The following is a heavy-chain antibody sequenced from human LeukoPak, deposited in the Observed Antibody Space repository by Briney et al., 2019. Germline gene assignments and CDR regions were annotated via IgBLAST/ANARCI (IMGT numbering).Heavy chain of an antibody. D-gene: IGHD3-10*01. CDR1: GVSTSDSY. CDR2: IFHTGDS. J-gene: IGHJ4*02. Sequence: SETLSVTCTVSGVSTSDSYWSWIRQPPGKGLEWIGYIFHTGDSHHNPSFRSRVSISLDTSKDQISLRLTSVTAADTAVYYCAGHRFASPLDSWGQGTLVTVSS. CDR3: AGHRFASPLDS. V-gene: IGHV4-59*08.